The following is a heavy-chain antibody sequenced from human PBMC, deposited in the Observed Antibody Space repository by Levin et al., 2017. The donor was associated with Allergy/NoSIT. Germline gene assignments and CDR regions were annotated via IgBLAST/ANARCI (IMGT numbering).Heavy chain of an antibody. V-gene: IGHV3-30-3*01. Sequence: TGGSLRLSCAASGFTFSSYAMHWVRQAPGKGLEWVAVISYDGSNKYYADSVKGRFTISRDNSKNTLYLQMNSLRAEDTAVYYCASTVSTSKDIVVVVAAAWGQGTLVTVSS. J-gene: IGHJ5*02. D-gene: IGHD2-15*01. CDR2: ISYDGSNK. CDR3: ASTVSTSKDIVVVVAAA. CDR1: GFTFSSYA.